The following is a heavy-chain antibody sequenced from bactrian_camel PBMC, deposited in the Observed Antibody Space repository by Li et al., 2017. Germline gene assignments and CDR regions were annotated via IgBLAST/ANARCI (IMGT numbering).Heavy chain of an antibody. D-gene: IGHD1*01. J-gene: IGHJ4*01. CDR2: INSVGGNT. V-gene: IGHV3S40*01. Sequence: VQLVESGGGTVQAGGSLRLSCGASGLTYSSYCLGWFRQAPGKGLEWVSAINSVGGNTYYADSLKGRFTISRDNAKNMVYLQMNSLKSEDTALYYCATGGAYSSRTALSYWGQGTQVTVS. CDR1: GLTYSSYC. CDR3: ATGGAYSSRTALSY.